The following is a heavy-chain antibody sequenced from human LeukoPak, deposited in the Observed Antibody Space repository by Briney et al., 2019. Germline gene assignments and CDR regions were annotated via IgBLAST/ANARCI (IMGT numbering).Heavy chain of an antibody. J-gene: IGHJ6*02. Sequence: ASVTVSCKASGGTFSSYAISWVRQAPGQGLEWMGGIIPIFGTANYAQKFQGRVTITADESTSTAYMELSSLRSEDTAVYYCARGSIETGLIYYYGMDVWGQGTTVTVSS. V-gene: IGHV1-69*13. CDR1: GGTFSSYA. CDR2: IIPIFGTA. D-gene: IGHD5-24*01. CDR3: ARGSIETGLIYYYGMDV.